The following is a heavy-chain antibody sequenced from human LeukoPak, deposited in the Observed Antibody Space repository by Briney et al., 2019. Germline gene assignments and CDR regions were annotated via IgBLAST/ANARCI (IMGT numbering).Heavy chain of an antibody. Sequence: PSEALSLTCTVSGGSISSYYWSWIRQPPGKGLEWIGYIYYSGSTNYNPSLESRVTISVDTSKNQFSLKLSSVTAADTVVYYCARVLRGYVTDYFDYWGQGTLVTVSS. CDR3: ARVLRGYVTDYFDY. CDR1: GGSISSYY. CDR2: IYYSGST. J-gene: IGHJ4*02. D-gene: IGHD3-10*01. V-gene: IGHV4-59*01.